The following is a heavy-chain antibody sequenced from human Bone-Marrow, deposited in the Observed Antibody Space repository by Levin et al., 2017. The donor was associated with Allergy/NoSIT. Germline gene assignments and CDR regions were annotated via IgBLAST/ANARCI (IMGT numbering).Heavy chain of an antibody. CDR3: ARVVDFLNDYHLDV. CDR2: IGPFNGNT. CDR1: GYTFNMYG. D-gene: IGHD3-9*01. Sequence: ASVKVSCKASGYTFNMYGITWVRQAPGQGLTWMAWIGPFNGNTKYARNLQGRVSVTTDMSTSTAYMELRSLRSDDTAMYYCARVVDFLNDYHLDVWGQGTPVTVSS. V-gene: IGHV1-18*01. J-gene: IGHJ6*02.